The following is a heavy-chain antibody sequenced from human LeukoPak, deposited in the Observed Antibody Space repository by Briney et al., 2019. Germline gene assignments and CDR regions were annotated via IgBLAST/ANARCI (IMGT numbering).Heavy chain of an antibody. J-gene: IGHJ5*02. Sequence: PGGSLRLSCAASGFTFSGYAMSWVRRAPGKGLEWVSAITGSGGDTYYADSVKGRFTISRDNSNNTVYLQMNSLRAEDTAVYYCAKDESYHWGQGTLVTVSS. D-gene: IGHD1-26*01. CDR3: AKDESYH. V-gene: IGHV3-23*01. CDR2: ITGSGGDT. CDR1: GFTFSGYA.